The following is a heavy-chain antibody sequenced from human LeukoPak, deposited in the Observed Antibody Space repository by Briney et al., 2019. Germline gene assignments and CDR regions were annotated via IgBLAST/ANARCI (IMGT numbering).Heavy chain of an antibody. Sequence: PGGSLRLSCAASGFTFSSYAMSWVRQPPGKGLEWIGEINHSGSTNYNPSLKSRVTISVDTSKNQFSLKLRSVTAADTAVYYCARGMVRGVITPGYWGQGTLVTVSS. CDR3: ARGMVRGVITPGY. CDR1: GFTFSSYA. V-gene: IGHV4-34*01. D-gene: IGHD3-10*01. CDR2: INHSGST. J-gene: IGHJ4*02.